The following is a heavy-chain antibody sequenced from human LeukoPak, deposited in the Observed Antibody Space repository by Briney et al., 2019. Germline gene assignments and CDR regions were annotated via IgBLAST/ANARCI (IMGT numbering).Heavy chain of an antibody. J-gene: IGHJ4*02. CDR3: AKNGDHYGVRLRYYFDY. CDR1: GFTFNSFA. Sequence: PGGSLRLSCAASGFTFNSFAMSWVRQAPGKGLEWVSTITDSGDSTYSADSVKGRFTISRDNSKNTLYLQMNSLRAEDTAVYYCAKNGDHYGVRLRYYFDYWGQGTLVTVSS. CDR2: ITDSGDST. D-gene: IGHD4-17*01. V-gene: IGHV3-23*01.